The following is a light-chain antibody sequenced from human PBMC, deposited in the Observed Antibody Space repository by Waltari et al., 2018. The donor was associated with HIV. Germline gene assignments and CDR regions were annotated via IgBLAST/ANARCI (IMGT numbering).Light chain of an antibody. Sequence: QVVLTQSPSASASLGASVKITCTLSSGHTTYAIAWHQQPPEKGPRLLMKVNSDGSLTKGDEIPDRFSGSASGPERSLTISSLQSEDEGDYYCQTWGAGIVVFGGGTKLSVL. CDR1: SGHTTYA. J-gene: IGLJ2*01. CDR2: VNSDGSL. V-gene: IGLV4-69*01. CDR3: QTWGAGIVV.